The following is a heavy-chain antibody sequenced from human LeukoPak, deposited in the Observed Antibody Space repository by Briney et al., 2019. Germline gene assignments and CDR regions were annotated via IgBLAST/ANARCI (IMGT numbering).Heavy chain of an antibody. J-gene: IGHJ4*02. D-gene: IGHD2-15*01. CDR1: GFPFSSYA. CDR3: AASGHIVVVVLGY. Sequence: GGSLRLSCAASGFPFSSYAMRWVRQAPGKGLEWVSAISGSGGSTYYADSVKGRFTISRDNSKNTLYLQMNSLRAEDTAVYYCAASGHIVVVVLGYWGQGTLVTVSS. CDR2: ISGSGGST. V-gene: IGHV3-23*01.